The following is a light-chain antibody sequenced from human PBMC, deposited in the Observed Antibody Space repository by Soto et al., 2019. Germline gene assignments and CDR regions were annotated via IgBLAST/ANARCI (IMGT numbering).Light chain of an antibody. J-gene: IGKJ5*01. V-gene: IGKV1-5*01. CDR3: QQYHTSSIT. CDR1: QTISSW. Sequence: DIQMTQSPSTLSASVGGRFTITFVASQTISSWLAWYQQKPGKAPNLLIYDASTLERGVPSRFSGTGSGTEFTLTIDRLQPDDFATYYCQQYHTSSITFGQGTRLEIK. CDR2: DAS.